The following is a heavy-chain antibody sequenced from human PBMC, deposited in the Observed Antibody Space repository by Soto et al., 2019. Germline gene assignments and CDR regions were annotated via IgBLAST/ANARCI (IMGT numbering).Heavy chain of an antibody. J-gene: IGHJ4*02. CDR1: GFTFSSYA. Sequence: QVQLVESGGGVVQPGRSLRLSCAASGFTFSSYAMHWVRQAPGKGLEWVAVISYDGSNKYYADSVKGRFTISRDNSKNTLYLQMNSLRAEDTAVYYCERETRIWDGGNADYWGQGNLVTVSS. CDR3: ERETRIWDGGNADY. CDR2: ISYDGSNK. V-gene: IGHV3-30-3*01. D-gene: IGHD2-15*01.